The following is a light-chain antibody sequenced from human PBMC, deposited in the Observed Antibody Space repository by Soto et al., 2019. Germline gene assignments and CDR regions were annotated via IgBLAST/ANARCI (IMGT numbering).Light chain of an antibody. V-gene: IGLV1-44*01. J-gene: IGLJ3*02. Sequence: QAVVTQPPSASGTPGQRVAISCSGSSSNIGDNTVHWYQQLPGTAPKLLIYNNDRRPSGVPDRFSGSKSGTSASLAIGGLQSEDEADYYCSTWDDTLDAWVFGGGTKLTVL. CDR3: STWDDTLDAWV. CDR2: NND. CDR1: SSNIGDNT.